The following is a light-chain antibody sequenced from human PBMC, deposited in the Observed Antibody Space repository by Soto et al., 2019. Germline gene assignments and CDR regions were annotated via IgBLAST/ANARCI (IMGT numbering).Light chain of an antibody. V-gene: IGKV3-15*01. Sequence: ILITQSQVTLSVSPGERAALSCRASQSVSTNLAWYQQKPGQAPRLLIYGASTRATDIPARFSGSGSGTEFTLTISSLQSEDFAVYYCQQYNNWPLTFGGGTKV. CDR2: GAS. CDR3: QQYNNWPLT. CDR1: QSVSTN. J-gene: IGKJ4*01.